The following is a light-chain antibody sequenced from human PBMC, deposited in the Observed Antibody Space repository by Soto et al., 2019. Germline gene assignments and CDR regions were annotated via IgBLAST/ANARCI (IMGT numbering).Light chain of an antibody. J-gene: IGKJ4*01. CDR3: QQYDNWPPLT. Sequence: EIVLTQSPVTLSLSPGERATLSFRASQSVSSDLVWYQQKPGLAPRLLIYDASSRATGVPARFSGSGSGTDFTLTISSLQSEDFALYYCQQYDNWPPLTFGGGTKVDIK. CDR2: DAS. V-gene: IGKV3-11*01. CDR1: QSVSSD.